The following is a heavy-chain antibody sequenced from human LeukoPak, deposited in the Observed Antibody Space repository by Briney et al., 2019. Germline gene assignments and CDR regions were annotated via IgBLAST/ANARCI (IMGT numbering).Heavy chain of an antibody. D-gene: IGHD3-22*01. Sequence: SETLSPTCTVSGGSISSGGYYWSWIRQHPGKGLEWIGYIYYSGSTYYNPSLKSRVTISVDTSKNQFSLKLSSVTAADTAVYYCARDLGTTMIVAPGGFDPWGQGTLVTVSS. J-gene: IGHJ5*02. CDR2: IYYSGST. V-gene: IGHV4-31*03. CDR3: ARDLGTTMIVAPGGFDP. CDR1: GGSISSGGYY.